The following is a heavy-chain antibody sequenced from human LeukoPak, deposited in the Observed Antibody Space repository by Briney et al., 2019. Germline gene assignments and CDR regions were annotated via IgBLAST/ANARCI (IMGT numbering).Heavy chain of an antibody. CDR1: GFTFGDYA. V-gene: IGHV3-49*05. D-gene: IGHD3-22*01. CDR3: TRDRAVYYYDSSGYLGYYYYMDV. CDR2: IRSKAYGGTT. Sequence: KPGRSLRLSCTASGFTFGDYAMSWFRQAPGKGPEWVGFIRSKAYGGTTEYAASVKGRFTTSRDDSKSIAYLQMNSLKTEDTAVYYCTRDRAVYYYDSSGYLGYYYYMDVWGKGTTVTVSS. J-gene: IGHJ6*03.